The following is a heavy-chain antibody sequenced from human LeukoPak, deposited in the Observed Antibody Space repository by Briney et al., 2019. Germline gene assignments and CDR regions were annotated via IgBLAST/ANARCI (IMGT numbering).Heavy chain of an antibody. CDR3: ARDVDFWSGEDAFDI. Sequence: ASVKVSCKASGYTFTSYGISWVRQAPGQRLEWMGWISAYNGNTNYAQKLQGRVTMTTDTSTSTAYMELRSLRSDDTAVYYCARDVDFWSGEDAFDIWGQGTMVTVSS. V-gene: IGHV1-18*01. CDR1: GYTFTSYG. CDR2: ISAYNGNT. D-gene: IGHD3-3*01. J-gene: IGHJ3*02.